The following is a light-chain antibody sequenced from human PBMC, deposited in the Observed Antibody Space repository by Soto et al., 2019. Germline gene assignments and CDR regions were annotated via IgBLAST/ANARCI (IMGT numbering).Light chain of an antibody. Sequence: AIRMTQSPSSFSASTGDRVTITCRASQGISSYLAWYQQKPGKAPKPLIYAASTLQSGVPSRFSGSVSGTDFTLTISCLQSEDFATYYCQQYYSYPLTFGGGTKVDIK. V-gene: IGKV1-8*01. CDR3: QQYYSYPLT. CDR2: AAS. J-gene: IGKJ4*01. CDR1: QGISSY.